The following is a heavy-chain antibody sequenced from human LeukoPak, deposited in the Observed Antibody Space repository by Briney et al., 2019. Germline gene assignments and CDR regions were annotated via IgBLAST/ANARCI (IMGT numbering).Heavy chain of an antibody. CDR1: GFTFSGSD. D-gene: IGHD5-18*01. CDR3: ANNEARAMALCLN. V-gene: IGHV3-23*01. Sequence: GGSLRLPCAASGFTFSGSDMSWVRQAPGKGLEWVSAIDAGGGSTYYAEPVKGRFTISRDNSRNTLYLQINSLRAGDTAVYYCANNEARAMALCLNWGQGTLVIVSS. CDR2: IDAGGGST. J-gene: IGHJ4*02.